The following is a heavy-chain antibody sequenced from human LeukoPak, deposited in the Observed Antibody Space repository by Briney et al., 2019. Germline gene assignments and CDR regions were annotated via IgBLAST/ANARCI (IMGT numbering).Heavy chain of an antibody. V-gene: IGHV4-39*01. CDR2: IFYYGTS. J-gene: IGHJ6*03. CDR1: GDSVSSPTYF. D-gene: IGHD3/OR15-3a*01. CDR3: ARIGQSVHYYMDV. Sequence: SSETLSLTCTVSGDSVSSPTYFWGWIRHPPGKGLEWIGSIFYYGTSYYNPSLKSRVTISVDTSTNQFSLKLNSVTAADTAVYYCARIGQSVHYYMDVWGNGTTVDVSS.